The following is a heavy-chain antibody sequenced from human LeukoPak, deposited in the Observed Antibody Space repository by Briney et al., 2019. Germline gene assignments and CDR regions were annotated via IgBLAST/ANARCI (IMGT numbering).Heavy chain of an antibody. CDR3: ARAPVTTIMGSDY. CDR1: GFTFSNYG. J-gene: IGHJ4*02. Sequence: GGSLRLSCAASGFTFSNYGMHWVRQAPGQRLEWMGWINAGNGNTKYSQKFQGRVTITRDTSASTAYMELSSLRSEDTAVYYCARAPVTTIMGSDYWGQGTLVTVSS. D-gene: IGHD4-17*01. CDR2: INAGNGNT. V-gene: IGHV1-3*01.